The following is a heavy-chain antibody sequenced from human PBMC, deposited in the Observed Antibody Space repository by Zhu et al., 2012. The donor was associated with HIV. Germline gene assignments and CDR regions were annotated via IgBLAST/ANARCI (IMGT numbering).Heavy chain of an antibody. Sequence: QVHLQQWGAGLLKPSETLSLTCAVYGGSFSGYYWNWIRQPPGKGLEWIGEINHSGSTNYNPSLKSRVTISVDTSKNQFSLKLSSVTAADTAVYYCASLDYYDSGGYYYAAFDIWAKGQWSRLF. CDR1: GGSFSGYY. J-gene: IGHJ3*02. CDR3: ASLDYYDSGGYYYAAFDI. V-gene: IGHV4-34*01. CDR2: INHSGST. D-gene: IGHD3-22*01.